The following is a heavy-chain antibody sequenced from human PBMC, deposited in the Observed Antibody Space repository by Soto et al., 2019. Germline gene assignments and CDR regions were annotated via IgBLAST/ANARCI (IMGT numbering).Heavy chain of an antibody. CDR2: IYSGGNT. CDR1: GLSVSGDT. V-gene: IGHV3-53*02. CDR3: ARHAWLEN. Sequence: EVQLVETGGGLIYPGGSLRLSCAASGLSVSGDTMNWVRQAPGKGLEWISAIYSGGNTNDAGSVKGRFTISRDTSKNTLYLQMNSLRVEDTAVYYCARHAWLENWGQGTLVTVSS. D-gene: IGHD3-9*01. J-gene: IGHJ4*02.